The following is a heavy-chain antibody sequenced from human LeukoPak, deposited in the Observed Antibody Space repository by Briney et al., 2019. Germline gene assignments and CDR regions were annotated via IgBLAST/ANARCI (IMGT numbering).Heavy chain of an antibody. J-gene: IGHJ4*02. Sequence: GGSLRLSCAASGFTFSSYSMNWVRQAPGKGLEWVSSISSSSSYIYYADSVKGRFTISRDNAKNSLYLQMSSLRAEDTAIYYCARDVPLMGASKTRYFDYWGQGTLVTVSS. CDR3: ARDVPLMGASKTRYFDY. V-gene: IGHV3-21*06. CDR2: ISSSSSYI. CDR1: GFTFSSYS. D-gene: IGHD1-26*01.